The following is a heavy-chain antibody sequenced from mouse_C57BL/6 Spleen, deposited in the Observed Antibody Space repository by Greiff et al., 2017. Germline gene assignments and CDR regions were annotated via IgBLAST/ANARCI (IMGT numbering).Heavy chain of an antibody. CDR2: INYDGSST. V-gene: IGHV5-16*01. D-gene: IGHD2-4*01. CDR3: ARGDYDEDYYAMDY. J-gene: IGHJ4*01. CDR1: GFTFSDYY. Sequence: EVKLVESEGGLVQPGSSMKLSCTASGFTFSDYYMAWVRQVPEKGLEWVANINYDGSSTYYLDSLKSRFIISRDNAKNILYLQMSSLKSEDTATYYCARGDYDEDYYAMDYWGQGTSVTVSS.